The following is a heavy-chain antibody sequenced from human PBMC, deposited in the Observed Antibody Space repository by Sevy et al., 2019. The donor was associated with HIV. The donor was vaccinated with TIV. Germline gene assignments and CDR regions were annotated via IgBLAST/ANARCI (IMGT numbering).Heavy chain of an antibody. CDR1: RFTFSSYA. CDR2: ISTGGGST. D-gene: IGHD6-13*01. Sequence: GGSLRLSCAASRFTFSSYAMSWVGQAPGKGLEWVSAISTGGGSTFYADSVRGRFTVSRDNSKNTLYLQMNSLRAEDTAVYYCAKSLPSSSTWYRSNYFDYWGQGTLVTVSS. CDR3: AKSLPSSSTWYRSNYFDY. J-gene: IGHJ4*02. V-gene: IGHV3-23*01.